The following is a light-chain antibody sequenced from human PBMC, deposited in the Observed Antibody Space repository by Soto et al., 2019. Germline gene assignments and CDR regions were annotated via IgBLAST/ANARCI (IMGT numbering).Light chain of an antibody. V-gene: IGKV1-5*03. Sequence: DIKMTQSPSTLSASVGDRVTLTCRASQSISSWLAWYQQKPGKAPKLLIYKASSLESGVPSRFSGSGSGTEFTLTISSLQPDDFATYYGQQYNSYQFTFGPGTKVDIK. CDR2: KAS. CDR1: QSISSW. J-gene: IGKJ3*01. CDR3: QQYNSYQFT.